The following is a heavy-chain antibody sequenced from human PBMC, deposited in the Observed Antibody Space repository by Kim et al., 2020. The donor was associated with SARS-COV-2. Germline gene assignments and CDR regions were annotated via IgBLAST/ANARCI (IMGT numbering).Heavy chain of an antibody. CDR3: TRASSSNWSFDY. D-gene: IGHD6-13*01. CDR2: IRNKANSYAT. V-gene: IGHV3-73*01. J-gene: IGHJ4*02. CDR1: GFTFSGSA. Sequence: GGSLRLSCAASGFTFSGSAMHWVRQASGKGLEWVGRIRNKANSYATAYAASVKGRFTISRDDSKNTAYLQMNSLKTEDTAVYYCTRASSSNWSFDYWGQGTLVTVSS.